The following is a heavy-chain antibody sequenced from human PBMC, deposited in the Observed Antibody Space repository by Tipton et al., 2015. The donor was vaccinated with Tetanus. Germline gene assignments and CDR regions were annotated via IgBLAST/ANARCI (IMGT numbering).Heavy chain of an antibody. Sequence: TLSLTCTVSGDSMSGFYWSWVRQPPGKGLEWIGYVLSTGSTNYNPSLKSRVTISVDMSKNQFSLSLNSVTAADTAVYYCARGDDSGGHFQPLGYWGQGTLVTVSS. CDR1: GDSMSGFY. D-gene: IGHD3-22*01. V-gene: IGHV4-59*01. J-gene: IGHJ4*02. CDR2: VLSTGST. CDR3: ARGDDSGGHFQPLGY.